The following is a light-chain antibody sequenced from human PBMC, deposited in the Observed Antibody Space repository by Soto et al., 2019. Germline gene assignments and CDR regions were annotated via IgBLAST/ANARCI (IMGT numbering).Light chain of an antibody. Sequence: EIVMTQSPTTLSVSPGERSTVSCRASQSVSSNYLAWYQHKPGQAPRLLIYGASTRATDIPARFSGSGSGTEFSLTISSPQSEDFAIYYCHQYNDWPLTFGGGTKVEIK. J-gene: IGKJ4*01. CDR1: QSVSSN. CDR2: GAS. CDR3: HQYNDWPLT. V-gene: IGKV3-15*01.